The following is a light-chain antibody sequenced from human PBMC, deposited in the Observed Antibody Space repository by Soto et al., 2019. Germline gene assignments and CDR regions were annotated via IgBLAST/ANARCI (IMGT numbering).Light chain of an antibody. CDR1: QSISSW. CDR3: QQYNSYSYT. V-gene: IGKV1-5*01. J-gene: IGKJ2*01. CDR2: DAS. Sequence: DIQMTQSPSTLSASVGDRVTITCRASQSISSWLAWYQQKPGKAPKLLIYDASSLESGVPSRFSGSGSGTEFTPTISSLQPDDFATYHCQQYNSYSYTFGQGTKVDIK.